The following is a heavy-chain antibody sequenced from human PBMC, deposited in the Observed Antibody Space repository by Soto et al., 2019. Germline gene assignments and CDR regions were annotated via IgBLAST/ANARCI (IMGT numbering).Heavy chain of an antibody. CDR1: GFTFSSYW. Sequence: GGSLRLSCAASGFTFSSYWMSWVRQAPGKGLEWVANIKQDGSEKYYVDSVKGRFTISRDNSKDTLYLQMNNLRAEDTAVYYCAKPPDYNWNDYWGQGTLVTVSS. V-gene: IGHV3-7*03. D-gene: IGHD1-20*01. CDR2: IKQDGSEK. J-gene: IGHJ4*02. CDR3: AKPPDYNWNDY.